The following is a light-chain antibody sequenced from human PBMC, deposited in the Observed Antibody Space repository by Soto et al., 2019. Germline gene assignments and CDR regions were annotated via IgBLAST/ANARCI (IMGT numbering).Light chain of an antibody. V-gene: IGLV1-40*01. CDR3: QSFDRSLSGWV. CDR1: SSNIGAGYD. J-gene: IGLJ3*02. CDR2: NNN. Sequence: QSVLTQPPSVSGAPGQRVTISCTGSSSNIGAGYDVQWYQQLPGTAPKLLISNNNNRPSGVPDRFSGSKSDTSASLAITGIQDEDEADYYCQSFDRSLSGWVFGGGTKVTVL.